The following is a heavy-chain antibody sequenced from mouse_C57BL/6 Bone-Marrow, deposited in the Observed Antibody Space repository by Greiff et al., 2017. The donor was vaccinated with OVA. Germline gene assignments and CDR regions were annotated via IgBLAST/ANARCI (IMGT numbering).Heavy chain of an antibody. D-gene: IGHD2-12*01. CDR1: GFTFSSYG. CDR3: ARPRRGYFDV. CDR2: ISSGGSYT. Sequence: EVHLVESGGDLVKPGGSLKLSCAASGFTFSSYGMSWVRQTPDKRLEWVATISSGGSYTYYPDSVKGRFTISRDNAKNTLYLQMSSLKSEDTAMYYCARPRRGYFDVWGTGTTVTVSS. J-gene: IGHJ1*03. V-gene: IGHV5-6*01.